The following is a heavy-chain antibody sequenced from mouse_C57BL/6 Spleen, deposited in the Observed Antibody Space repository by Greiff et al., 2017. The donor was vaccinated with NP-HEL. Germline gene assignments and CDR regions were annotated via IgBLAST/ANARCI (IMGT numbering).Heavy chain of an antibody. D-gene: IGHD2-5*01. CDR2: ISNLAYSI. V-gene: IGHV5-15*01. CDR3: ARGAYYSNYSYAMDY. J-gene: IGHJ4*01. CDR1: GFTFSDYG. Sequence: VQLKESGGGLVQPGGSLKLSCAASGFTFSDYGMAWVRQAPRKGPEGVAFISNLAYSIYYADTVTGRFTISRENAKNTLYLEMSSLRSEDTAMYYCARGAYYSNYSYAMDYWGQGTSVTVSS.